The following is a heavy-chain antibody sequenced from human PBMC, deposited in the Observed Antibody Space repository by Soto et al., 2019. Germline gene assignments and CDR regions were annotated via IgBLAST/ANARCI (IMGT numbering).Heavy chain of an antibody. V-gene: IGHV1-3*01. CDR1: GYTFTSYA. Sequence: QVQLVQSGAEVKKPGASVKVSCKASGYTFTSYAMHWVRQAPGQRLEWMGWINAGNGNTKYSQRFQGRVTITRDTSASTAYMELSSLRSEDTAVYYCARDSYGYYYYGMDVWGQGTTVTVSS. D-gene: IGHD5-18*01. J-gene: IGHJ6*02. CDR2: INAGNGNT. CDR3: ARDSYGYYYYGMDV.